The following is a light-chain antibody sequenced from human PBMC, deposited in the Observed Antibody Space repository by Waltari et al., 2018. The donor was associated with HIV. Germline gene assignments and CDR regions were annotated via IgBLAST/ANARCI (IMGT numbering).Light chain of an antibody. CDR3: QYYRASSGT. CDR1: QTVDSAY. Sequence: EIVLTQSPGTLSLSPGERATLSCRASQTVDSAYIAWYQQRPGQAPRLLVYSASSRAAGIPDRFSGSGSGADFNLSIRRLEPEDFAVYYCQYYRASSGTFGQGTKVEIQ. CDR2: SAS. V-gene: IGKV3-20*01. J-gene: IGKJ1*01.